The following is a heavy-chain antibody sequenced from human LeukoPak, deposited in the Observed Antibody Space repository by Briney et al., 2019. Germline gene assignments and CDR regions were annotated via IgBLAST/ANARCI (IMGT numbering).Heavy chain of an antibody. D-gene: IGHD3-10*01. Sequence: PSETLSLTCTVSGGSISSYYWGWIRQPPGKGLEWIGNIFYSGSTYYSPSLKSRVTISLDTSRNQFSLKLNSVTAADTAVYYCAKSNGYGLVDIWGQGTMVTVSS. CDR1: GGSISSYY. V-gene: IGHV4-39*07. CDR3: AKSNGYGLVDI. J-gene: IGHJ3*02. CDR2: IFYSGST.